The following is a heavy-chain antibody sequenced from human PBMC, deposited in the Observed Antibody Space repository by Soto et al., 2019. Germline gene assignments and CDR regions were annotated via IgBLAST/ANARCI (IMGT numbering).Heavy chain of an antibody. V-gene: IGHV4-34*01. Sequence: SETLSLTCAVYGGSFSGYYWSWIRQPPGKGLEWIGEINHSGSTNYNPSLKSRVTISVDTSKNQFSLKLSSVTAADTAVYYCARGEGYYFDYWGQGTLVTVSS. J-gene: IGHJ4*02. CDR2: INHSGST. CDR1: GGSFSGYY. CDR3: ARGEGYYFDY.